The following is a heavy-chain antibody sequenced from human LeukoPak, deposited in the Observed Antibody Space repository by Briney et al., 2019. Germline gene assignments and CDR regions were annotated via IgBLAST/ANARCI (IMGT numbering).Heavy chain of an antibody. Sequence: PSETLSLTCTVSGGSISSSSYYWGWIRQPPGKGLEWIGSIYYSGSTYYSPSLKSRVTISVDTSKNQFSLMLSSVTAADTAVYYCARHKRTAMVTKDNWFDPWGQGTLVTVSS. J-gene: IGHJ5*02. CDR1: GGSISSSSYY. CDR2: IYYSGST. D-gene: IGHD5-18*01. CDR3: ARHKRTAMVTKDNWFDP. V-gene: IGHV4-39*01.